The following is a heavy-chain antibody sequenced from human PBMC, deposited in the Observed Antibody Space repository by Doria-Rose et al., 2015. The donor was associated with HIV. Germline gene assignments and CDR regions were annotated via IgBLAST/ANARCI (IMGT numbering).Heavy chain of an antibody. CDR2: IVSDDER. V-gene: IGHV2-26*01. D-gene: IGHD6-13*01. CDR1: GVSLSSPGMG. J-gene: IGHJ4*02. Sequence: SGPVLVKPTETLTLTCTVSGVSLSSPGMGVSWIRQPPGKALEWLANIVSDDERSYKTSLKSRLTISRGTSKCQVVLTMTDMDPVDTATYYCARIKSSRWYHKYYFDFWGQGTLVIVSA. CDR3: ARIKSSRWYHKYYFDF.